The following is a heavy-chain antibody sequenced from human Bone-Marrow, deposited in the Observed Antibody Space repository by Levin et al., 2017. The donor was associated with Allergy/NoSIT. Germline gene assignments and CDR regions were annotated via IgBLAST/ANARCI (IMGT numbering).Heavy chain of an antibody. CDR2: IYYSGST. CDR3: ARVRNMYCSGGSCYSAYYYYMDV. J-gene: IGHJ6*03. D-gene: IGHD2-15*01. V-gene: IGHV4-59*01. Sequence: SETLSLTCTVSGGSISSYYWSWIRQPPGKGLEWIGYIYYSGSTNYNPSLKSRVTISVDTSKNQFSLKLSSVTAADTAVYYCARVRNMYCSGGSCYSAYYYYMDVWGKGTTVTVSS. CDR1: GGSISSYY.